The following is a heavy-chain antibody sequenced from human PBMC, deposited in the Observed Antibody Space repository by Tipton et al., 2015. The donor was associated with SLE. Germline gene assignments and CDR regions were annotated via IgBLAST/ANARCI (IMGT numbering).Heavy chain of an antibody. D-gene: IGHD3-3*01. CDR1: GFTFSSYD. V-gene: IGHV3-30*02. J-gene: IGHJ6*02. CDR2: IRYDGSSE. CDR3: AKHGVYGMDV. Sequence: QLVQSGGGVVQPGGSLTLSCAASGFTFSSYDMDWVRQTPGKGLEWVAFIRYDGSSEYYADSVKGRFTIGRDKSKNTLYLQINSLRPVDTAVYYCAKHGVYGMDVWGRGTAVTVSS.